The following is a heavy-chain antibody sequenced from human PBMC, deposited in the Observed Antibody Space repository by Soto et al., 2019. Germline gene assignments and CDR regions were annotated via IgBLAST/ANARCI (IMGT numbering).Heavy chain of an antibody. CDR1: GGSISSGDYY. CDR3: ARGTDTEFFAL. CDR2: IYGTGSM. V-gene: IGHV4-30-4*01. Sequence: PSETLSLTCTVSGGSISSGDYYWSWIRQPPGKGLEWIGYIYGTGSMYYKSSLKSRLTFSVDTSKNHFSLKLTSVTAADTAVYYCARGTDTEFFALWGRRTLVTVSS. D-gene: IGHD2-8*02. J-gene: IGHJ2*01.